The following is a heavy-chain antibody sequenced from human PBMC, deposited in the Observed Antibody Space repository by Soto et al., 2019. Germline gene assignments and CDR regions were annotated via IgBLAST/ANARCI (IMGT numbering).Heavy chain of an antibody. J-gene: IGHJ4*02. CDR3: ARIPYVGSSPAGLDY. D-gene: IGHD6-6*01. V-gene: IGHV2-70*01. CDR1: GFSLSTSGMC. Sequence: ESGPTLVNPTQTLTLTCTFSGFSLSTSGMCVSWIRQPPGKALEWLALIDWDDDKYYSTSLKTRLTISKDTSKNQVVLTMTNMDPVDTATYYCARIPYVGSSPAGLDYWGQGTLVTVSS. CDR2: IDWDDDK.